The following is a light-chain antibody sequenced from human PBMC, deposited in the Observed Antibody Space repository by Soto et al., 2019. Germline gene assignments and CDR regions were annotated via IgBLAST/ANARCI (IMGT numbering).Light chain of an antibody. CDR1: QTINFY. CDR2: GAS. V-gene: IGKV1-39*01. Sequence: DIQMTQSPSSLSASVGDRVTITCRASQTINFYLNWYHQRPGNDPKLLVYGASRLQSGVPSRFSGSGSGTDFTLTISTLQPEDLATDSCQQSYTAPVTLGGGTKVYI. J-gene: IGKJ4*01. CDR3: QQSYTAPVT.